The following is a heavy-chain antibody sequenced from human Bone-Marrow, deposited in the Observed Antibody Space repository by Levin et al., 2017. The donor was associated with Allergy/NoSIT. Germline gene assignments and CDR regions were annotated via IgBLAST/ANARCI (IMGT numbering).Heavy chain of an antibody. CDR2: ISGSGGNT. V-gene: IGHV3-23*01. CDR3: AKDVSGAYGSRTNDAFDI. J-gene: IGHJ3*02. D-gene: IGHD5-12*01. Sequence: SGGSLRLSCAASGFTFSSYAMNWVRQAPGKGLEWVSGISGSGGNTYYADAVKGRFTISRDNSKNTLYLQMNSLRAEDTALYYCAKDVSGAYGSRTNDAFDIWGQGTMVTVSS. CDR1: GFTFSSYA.